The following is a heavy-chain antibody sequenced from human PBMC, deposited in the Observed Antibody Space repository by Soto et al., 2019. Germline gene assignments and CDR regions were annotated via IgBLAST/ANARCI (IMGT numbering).Heavy chain of an antibody. J-gene: IGHJ6*02. CDR2: IVGGSGNT. D-gene: IGHD1-26*01. Sequence: MQLVQSGPEVKKPGTSVKVSCKATGFTFSTSAVQWVRQARGQRPEWMGWIVGGSGNTNYAQNSQEIVVITRDMSTSTGYMELSSLRSDDTAVYFCAARRSGLYAMEVWGQGTTVTVSS. CDR3: AARRSGLYAMEV. V-gene: IGHV1-58*01. CDR1: GFTFSTSA.